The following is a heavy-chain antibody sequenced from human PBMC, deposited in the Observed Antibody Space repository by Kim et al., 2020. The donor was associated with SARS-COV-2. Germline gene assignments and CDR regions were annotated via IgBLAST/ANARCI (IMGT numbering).Heavy chain of an antibody. V-gene: IGHV1-69*04. CDR3: ARERADSPHCSGGSRNPDYFDY. CDR1: GGTFSSYG. CDR2: IIPILGIS. D-gene: IGHD2-15*01. J-gene: IGHJ4*02. Sequence: SVKVSCKASGGTFSSYGISWVRQAPGQGLEWMGRIIPILGISNYAQRFQGRVTITADKSTSTAYMELSSLRSEDTAVYYCARERADSPHCSGGSRNPDYFDYWGQGTLVTVSS.